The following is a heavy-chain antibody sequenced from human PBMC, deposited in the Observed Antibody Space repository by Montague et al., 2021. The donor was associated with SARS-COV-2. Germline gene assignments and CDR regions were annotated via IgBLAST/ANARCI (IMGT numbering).Heavy chain of an antibody. CDR3: ARDRGYFDWLFHSDYYYYGMDV. D-gene: IGHD3-9*01. J-gene: IGHJ6*02. V-gene: IGHV4-39*07. CDR2: IYYSGST. CDR1: GGSISSSSYY. Sequence: SETLYLTCTVSGGSISSSSYYWGWIRQPPGKGLEWIGSIYYSGSTYYNPSLKSRVTISVDTSKNQFSLKLSSVTAADTAVYYCARDRGYFDWLFHSDYYYYGMDVWGQGTTVTVSS.